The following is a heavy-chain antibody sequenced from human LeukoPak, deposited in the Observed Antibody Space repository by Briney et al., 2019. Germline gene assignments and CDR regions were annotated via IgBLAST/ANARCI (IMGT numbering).Heavy chain of an antibody. CDR3: ARDRSEYSSSSLSWYYYYYMDV. Sequence: GASVTVSCKASGYTFTGYYMHWGRHAPGQGLEWKGRINPNSGGTTYAQKFQGRVTMTRDTSISTAYMELSRLRSDDTAVYYCARDRSEYSSSSLSWYYYYYMDVWGKGTTVTVSS. CDR2: INPNSGGT. D-gene: IGHD6-6*01. J-gene: IGHJ6*03. V-gene: IGHV1-2*02. CDR1: GYTFTGYY.